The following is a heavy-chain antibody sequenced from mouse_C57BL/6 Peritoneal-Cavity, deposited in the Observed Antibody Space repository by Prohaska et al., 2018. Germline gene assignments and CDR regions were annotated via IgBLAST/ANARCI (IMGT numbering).Heavy chain of an antibody. Sequence: QPSGKGLEWLAHIYWDDDKRYNPSLKSRLTISKETSRNQVFLKITSVDTADTATYYCARGLLGYFDVWGTGTTVTVSS. V-gene: IGHV8-12*01. D-gene: IGHD2-10*01. J-gene: IGHJ1*03. CDR3: ARGLLGYFDV. CDR2: IYWDDDK.